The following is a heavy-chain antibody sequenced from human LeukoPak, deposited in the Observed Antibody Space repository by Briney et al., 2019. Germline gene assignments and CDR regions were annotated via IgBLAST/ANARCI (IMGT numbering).Heavy chain of an antibody. J-gene: IGHJ4*02. CDR3: ASGRTTVSLRN. D-gene: IGHD4-17*01. Sequence: SETLSLTCAVYGGSFSGYYWSWIRQPPGKGLEWIGEINRSGSTNYNPSLKSRVTISVDTSKNQFSLKLSSVTAADTAVYYCASGRTTVSLRNWGQGTLVTVSS. CDR1: GGSFSGYY. CDR2: INRSGST. V-gene: IGHV4-34*01.